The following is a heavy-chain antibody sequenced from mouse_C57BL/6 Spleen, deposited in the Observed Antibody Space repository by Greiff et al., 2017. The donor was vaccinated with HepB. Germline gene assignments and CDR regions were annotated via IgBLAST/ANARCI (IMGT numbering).Heavy chain of an antibody. CDR2: IRLKSDNYAT. CDR1: GFTFSNYW. J-gene: IGHJ2*01. V-gene: IGHV6-3*01. Sequence: EVNLEESGGGLVQPGGSMKLSCVASGFTFSNYWMNWVRQSPEKGLEWVAQIRLKSDNYATHYAESVKGRFTISRDDSKSSVYLQMNNLRAEDTGIYYCTKGELGRYFDYWGQGTTLTVSS. CDR3: TKGELGRYFDY. D-gene: IGHD4-1*01.